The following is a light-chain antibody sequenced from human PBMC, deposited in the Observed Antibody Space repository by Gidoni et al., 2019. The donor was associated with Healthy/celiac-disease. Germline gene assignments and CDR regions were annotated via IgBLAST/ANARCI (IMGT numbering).Light chain of an antibody. CDR3: QQYYSYPPT. Sequence: AIRLAPSPSSLSACTGDRVTIPCQASQGISSYLDWYQQKPGKAPKLLIYAASTLQSGVPSRFSGSGAGTDFTLTISCLQSEDFATYYCQQYYSYPPTFGQGTKVEIK. CDR1: QGISSY. CDR2: AAS. V-gene: IGKV1-8*01. J-gene: IGKJ1*01.